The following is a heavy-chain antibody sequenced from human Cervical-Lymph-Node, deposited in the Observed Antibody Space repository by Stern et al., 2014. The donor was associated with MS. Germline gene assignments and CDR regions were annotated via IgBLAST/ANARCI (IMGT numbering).Heavy chain of an antibody. V-gene: IGHV3-30*04. CDR1: GFTFRSYA. J-gene: IGHJ6*02. CDR3: ARAVDCGGDCYHYGMDV. Sequence: AQLVESGGGVVQPGRSLRLSCAASGFTFRSYAMHWVRQAPGKGLEWVAVISYDGSNKYYADSVKGRFTISRDNSKNTLYLQMNSLRAEDTAVYYCARAVDCGGDCYHYGMDVWGQGTTVTVSS. D-gene: IGHD2-21*02. CDR2: ISYDGSNK.